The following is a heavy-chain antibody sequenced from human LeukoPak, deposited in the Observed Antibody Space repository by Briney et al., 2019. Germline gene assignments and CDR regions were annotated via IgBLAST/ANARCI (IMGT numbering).Heavy chain of an antibody. CDR1: GYTLTELS. J-gene: IGHJ4*02. D-gene: IGHD2-2*01. Sequence: ASVKVSCKVSGYTLTELSMHWVRQAPGKGLEWMGGFDPEDGETIYAQKFQGRVTMTEDTSTDTAYMGLSSLRSEDTAVYYCATDWPTGTSFDYWGQGTLVTVSS. V-gene: IGHV1-24*01. CDR2: FDPEDGET. CDR3: ATDWPTGTSFDY.